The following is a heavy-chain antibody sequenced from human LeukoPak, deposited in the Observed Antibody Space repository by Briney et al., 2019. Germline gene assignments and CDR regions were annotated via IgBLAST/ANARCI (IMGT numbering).Heavy chain of an antibody. CDR1: GFIFSNYG. V-gene: IGHV3-23*01. CDR2: ISASGSAT. CDR3: AKGGKWDVTPFDY. D-gene: IGHD1-26*01. J-gene: IGHJ4*02. Sequence: GGSLRLSCAASGFIFSNYGMNWVRQAPGKGLEWVAAISASGSATSYADSVRGRFTISRDNSKSTTYLQMNSLRAEDTAVFYCAKGGKWDVTPFDYWGQGTLVTVSS.